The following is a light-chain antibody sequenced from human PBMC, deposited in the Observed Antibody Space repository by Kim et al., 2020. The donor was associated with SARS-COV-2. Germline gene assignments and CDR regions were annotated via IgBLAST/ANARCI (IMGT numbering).Light chain of an antibody. CDR3: CSYAGSYSWV. CDR2: DVN. CDR1: SSDVGGYDY. J-gene: IGLJ3*02. V-gene: IGLV2-11*01. Sequence: QSALTQPRSVSGSPGQSVTISCTGTSSDVGGYDYVSWYQQHPRKAPKVIILDVNRRPSGVPDRFSGSKSGNTASLTISGLQAEDEADYYCCSYAGSYSWVFGGGTQLTVL.